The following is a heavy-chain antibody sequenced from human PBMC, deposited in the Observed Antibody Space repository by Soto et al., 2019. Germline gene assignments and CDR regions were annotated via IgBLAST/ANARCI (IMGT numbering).Heavy chain of an antibody. D-gene: IGHD3-10*01. J-gene: IGHJ3*02. V-gene: IGHV1-69*02. Sequence: QVQLVQSGAEVKKPGSSVKVSCKASGGTFSSYTISWVRQAPGQGLEWMGRIIPILGIANYAQKFQGRVTXTXXKSTSTAYMELSSLRSEDTAVYYCARRAGEIAFDIWGQGTMVTVSS. CDR1: GGTFSSYT. CDR3: ARRAGEIAFDI. CDR2: IIPILGIA.